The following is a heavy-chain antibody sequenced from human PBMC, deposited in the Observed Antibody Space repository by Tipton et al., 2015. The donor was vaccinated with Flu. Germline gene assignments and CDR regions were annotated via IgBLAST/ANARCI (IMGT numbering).Heavy chain of an antibody. J-gene: IGHJ4*02. Sequence: QLVQSGAEVKKPGESLKISCKGSGYSFTSYWIGWVRQMPGKGLEWMGIIYPGDSDTRYSPSFQGQVTISADKSISTAYLQWSSLKASDTARYSCARPKYYYDSIGCYPIPFGYGGQGTLVAVSS. CDR1: GYSFTSYW. D-gene: IGHD3-22*01. CDR2: IYPGDSDT. V-gene: IGHV5-51*01. CDR3: ARPKYYYDSIGCYPIPFGY.